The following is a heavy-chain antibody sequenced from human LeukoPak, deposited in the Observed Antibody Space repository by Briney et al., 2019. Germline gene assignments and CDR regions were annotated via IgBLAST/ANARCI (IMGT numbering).Heavy chain of an antibody. CDR3: TTELWFGEPPYYHGMYV. CDR2: IKSKADGGTT. CDR1: GFSFSHAW. D-gene: IGHD3-10*01. Sequence: GGSLRLSCAASGFSFSHAWMRWVRQAPGKGLEWVGRIKSKADGGTTDYAAPVKGRFTVSRDDSKNTLYLQMNSLKNEDTAVYYCTTELWFGEPPYYHGMYVWGPGTTVTVSS. J-gene: IGHJ6*02. V-gene: IGHV3-15*01.